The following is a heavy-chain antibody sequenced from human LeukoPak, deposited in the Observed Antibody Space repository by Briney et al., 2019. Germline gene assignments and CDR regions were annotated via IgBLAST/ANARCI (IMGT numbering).Heavy chain of an antibody. CDR3: ATEAICSSTSCPGWGLDY. J-gene: IGHJ4*02. Sequence: GASVKVSCKASGGTFSSYAISWVRQAPGQGLEWMGGIIPIFGTANYAQKFQGRVTITADKSTSTAYMELSSLRSDDTAVYYCATEAICSSTSCPGWGLDYWGQGTLVTVSS. CDR1: GGTFSSYA. V-gene: IGHV1-69*06. CDR2: IIPIFGTA. D-gene: IGHD2-2*01.